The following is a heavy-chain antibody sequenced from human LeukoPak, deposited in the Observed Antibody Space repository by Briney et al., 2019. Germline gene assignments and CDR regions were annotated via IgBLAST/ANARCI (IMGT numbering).Heavy chain of an antibody. CDR3: ARYVPVRTGTTRASFDY. J-gene: IGHJ4*02. D-gene: IGHD1-1*01. CDR2: IYHSGST. Sequence: PSETLSLTCAVSGGSISSSNWWSWVRQPPGKGLEWIGEIYHSGSTNYNPSLKSRVSMSIDTSKSQFSLNLRSVTAADTAVYYCARYVPVRTGTTRASFDYWGQGTLVTVSS. V-gene: IGHV4-4*02. CDR1: GGSISSSNW.